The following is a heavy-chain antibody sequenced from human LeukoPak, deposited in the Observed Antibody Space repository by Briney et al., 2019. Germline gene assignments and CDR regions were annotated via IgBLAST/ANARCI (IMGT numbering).Heavy chain of an antibody. Sequence: SETLSLTCTVSGGSISSYYWSWIRQPPGKGLEWIGYIYYSGSTNYNPSLKSRVTISVDTSKNQFSLKLSSVTAADTAVYYCARVKDSSSWFDYWGQGTLVTVSS. J-gene: IGHJ4*02. V-gene: IGHV4-59*08. CDR3: ARVKDSSSWFDY. D-gene: IGHD6-13*01. CDR2: IYYSGST. CDR1: GGSISSYY.